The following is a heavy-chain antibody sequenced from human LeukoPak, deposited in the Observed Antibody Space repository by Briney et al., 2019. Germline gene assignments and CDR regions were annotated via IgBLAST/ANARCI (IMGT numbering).Heavy chain of an antibody. Sequence: SVKVSCKASGYTFTSYGISWVRQAPGQGLEWMGWISAYNGNTNYAQKLQGRVTMTTDTSTSTAYMELRSLRSDDTAVYYCARVMVEMATIYYFDYWGQGTLVTVSS. D-gene: IGHD2-8*01. J-gene: IGHJ4*02. CDR3: ARVMVEMATIYYFDY. V-gene: IGHV1-18*01. CDR2: ISAYNGNT. CDR1: GYTFTSYG.